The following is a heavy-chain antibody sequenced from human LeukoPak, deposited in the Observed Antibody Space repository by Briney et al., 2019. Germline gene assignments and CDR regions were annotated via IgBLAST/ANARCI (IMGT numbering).Heavy chain of an antibody. V-gene: IGHV3-74*01. Sequence: GGSLRLSCAASGFTFSTYWMHWVRQAPGKGLVWVSRIKGDGSSTIYADSVKGRFTISRDNSKNTLYLQTSSLRAEDTAVYYCARSVDYWGQGTLVTVSS. CDR1: GFTFSTYW. CDR2: IKGDGSST. J-gene: IGHJ4*02. CDR3: ARSVDY.